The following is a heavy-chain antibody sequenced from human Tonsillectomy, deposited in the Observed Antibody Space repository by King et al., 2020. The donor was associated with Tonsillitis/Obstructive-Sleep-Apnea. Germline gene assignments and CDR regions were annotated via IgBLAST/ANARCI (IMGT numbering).Heavy chain of an antibody. CDR2: IGGIGDST. Sequence: VQLVESGGGLVQPGGSLRLSCAASRFPFSSFVMSWVRQAPRKGLVWVSSIGGIGDSTYYTDSVKGRFTISRDNSKNTLFLQMNSLTADDTAVYYCAKGDTSGWYESNYFDYWGQGTLVTVSS. J-gene: IGHJ4*02. CDR3: AKGDTSGWYESNYFDY. V-gene: IGHV3-23*04. CDR1: RFPFSSFV. D-gene: IGHD6-19*01.